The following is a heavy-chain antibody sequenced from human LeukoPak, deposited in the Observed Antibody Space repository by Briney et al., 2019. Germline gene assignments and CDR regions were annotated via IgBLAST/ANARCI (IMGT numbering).Heavy chain of an antibody. D-gene: IGHD3-3*01. CDR3: ARTRRLRFLEWLFTGFDY. Sequence: GGSLRLSCAASGFTFSSYSMNWVRQAPGKGLEWASSISSSSSYIYYADSVKGRFTISRDNAKNSLYLQMNSLRAEDTAVYYCARTRRLRFLEWLFTGFDYWGQGTLVTVSS. J-gene: IGHJ4*02. CDR1: GFTFSSYS. CDR2: ISSSSSYI. V-gene: IGHV3-21*01.